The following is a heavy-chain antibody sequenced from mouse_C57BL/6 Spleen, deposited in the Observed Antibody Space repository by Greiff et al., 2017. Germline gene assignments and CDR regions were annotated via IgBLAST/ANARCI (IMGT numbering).Heavy chain of an antibody. J-gene: IGHJ1*03. CDR3: ASYYYGSSYGYFDV. D-gene: IGHD1-1*01. Sequence: VKVMESGPGLVAPSQSLSISCTASGFSLTSYGVSWVRQPPGKGLEWLGVIWGDGRTNYHSALISRLSISKDNSKSQLFLKLNRLQTDDTATYYCASYYYGSSYGYFDVWGKGTTVTVSS. CDR1: GFSLTSYG. CDR2: IWGDGRT. V-gene: IGHV2-3*01.